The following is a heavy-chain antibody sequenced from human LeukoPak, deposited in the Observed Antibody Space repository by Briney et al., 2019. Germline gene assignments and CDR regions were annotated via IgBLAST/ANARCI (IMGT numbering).Heavy chain of an antibody. CDR2: ISAYNGNT. D-gene: IGHD1-26*01. J-gene: IGHJ4*02. CDR3: ARDGKWELQNGDY. V-gene: IGHV1-18*01. Sequence: XSWVRQAPGQGLEWMGWISAYNGNTNYAQKLQGRVTMTTDTSTSTAYMELRSLRSDDTAVYYCARDGKWELQNGDYWGQGTLVTVSS.